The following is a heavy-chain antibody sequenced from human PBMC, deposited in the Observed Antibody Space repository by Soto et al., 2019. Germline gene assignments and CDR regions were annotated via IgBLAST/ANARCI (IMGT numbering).Heavy chain of an antibody. CDR2: MNPNSGNT. CDR3: ARGTWLWSYYYGMDV. V-gene: IGHV1-8*01. CDR1: GYTFTSYD. J-gene: IGHJ6*02. Sequence: SVKVSCKASGYTFTSYDINWVRQATGQGLGWMGWMNPNSGNTGYAQKFQGRVTMTRNTSISTAYMELSSLRSEDTAVYYCARGTWLWSYYYGMDVWGQGTTVTVSS. D-gene: IGHD3-3*01.